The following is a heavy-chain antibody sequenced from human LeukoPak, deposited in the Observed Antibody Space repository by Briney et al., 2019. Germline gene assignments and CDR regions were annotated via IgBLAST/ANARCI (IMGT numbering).Heavy chain of an antibody. V-gene: IGHV4-39*07. CDR1: GGSISSGGYY. J-gene: IGHJ4*02. CDR3: ARGPARIFGVVIINRRSYYFDY. Sequence: PSETLSLTCTVSGGSISSGGYYWSWIRQPPGKGLEWIGEINHSGSTNYNPSLKSRVTISVDTSKNQFSLKLSSVTAADTAVYYCARGPARIFGVVIINRRSYYFDYWGQGTLVTVSS. D-gene: IGHD3-3*01. CDR2: INHSGST.